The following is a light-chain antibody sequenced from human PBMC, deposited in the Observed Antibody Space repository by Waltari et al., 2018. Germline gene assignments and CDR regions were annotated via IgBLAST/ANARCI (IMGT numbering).Light chain of an antibody. V-gene: IGLV2-14*01. CDR3: SSSTSTTTWV. J-gene: IGLJ3*02. CDR2: EVT. Sequence: QSALTQPASVSGSPGQSITISCTGTSSDVGGYKYVSWYQQHPGKAPKLMIYEVTNRPSGVSGRCSGSKSGNTASLTISGLQAEDEADYYCSSSTSTTTWVFGGGTKLTVL. CDR1: SSDVGGYKY.